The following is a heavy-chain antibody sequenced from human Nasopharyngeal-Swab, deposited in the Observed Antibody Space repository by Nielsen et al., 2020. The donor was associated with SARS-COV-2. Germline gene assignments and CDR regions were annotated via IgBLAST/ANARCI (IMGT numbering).Heavy chain of an antibody. CDR1: GGSVSSSNW. D-gene: IGHD3-3*01. V-gene: IGHV4-4*02. J-gene: IGHJ5*02. CDR2: IYHSGST. CDR3: ARGVPITLVGVVSSGGNQFDP. Sequence: SETLSLTCAVSGGSVSSSNWWSWVRQPPRKGLEWIGEIYHSGSTNYNPYLKSRVTISVDKSKNQFSLKLSSVTAADTAVYYCARGVPITLVGVVSSGGNQFDPWGQGTLVTVSS.